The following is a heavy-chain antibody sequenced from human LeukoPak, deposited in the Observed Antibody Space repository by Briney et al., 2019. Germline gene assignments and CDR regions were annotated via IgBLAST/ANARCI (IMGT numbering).Heavy chain of an antibody. CDR3: ARDIRSEGFAFDI. V-gene: IGHV1-69*01. CDR2: IIPIFGTA. J-gene: IGHJ3*02. Sequence: ASVKVSCKASGGTFSSYAISWVRQAPGQGLEWMGGIIPIFGTANYAQKFQGRVTITADESTSTAYMELSSLRSEDTAVYYCARDIRSEGFAFDIWGQGTMVTVSS. CDR1: GGTFSSYA.